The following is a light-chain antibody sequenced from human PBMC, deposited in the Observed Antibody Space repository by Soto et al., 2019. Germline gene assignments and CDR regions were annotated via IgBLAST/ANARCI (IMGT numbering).Light chain of an antibody. V-gene: IGKV3-15*01. CDR3: QQYDNLPLT. Sequence: EVVMTQSTVTLSVSQGERATLSCRASQSVSSNLSWYQQKPGQAPSLLIYGAFTRATGIPARFSGTGSGTEFTLTISSLQPEDIATYYCQQYDNLPLTFGGGTKVDIK. J-gene: IGKJ4*01. CDR2: GAF. CDR1: QSVSSN.